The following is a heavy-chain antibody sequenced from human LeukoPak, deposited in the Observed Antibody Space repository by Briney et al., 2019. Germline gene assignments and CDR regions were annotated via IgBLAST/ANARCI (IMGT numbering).Heavy chain of an antibody. D-gene: IGHD6-19*01. CDR3: ARPTADSSGWYRDAFDI. Sequence: SETLSLTCTVSGGSISSYYWSLIRQPPGKGLEWIGYIYYSGSTNYNPALKSRVTISVDTSKNQFSLKLSSVTAADTAVYYCARPTADSSGWYRDAFDIWGQGTMVTVSS. CDR1: GGSISSYY. V-gene: IGHV4-59*01. CDR2: IYYSGST. J-gene: IGHJ3*02.